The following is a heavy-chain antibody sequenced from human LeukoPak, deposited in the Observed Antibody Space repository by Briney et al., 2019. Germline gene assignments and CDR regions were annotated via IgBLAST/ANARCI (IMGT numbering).Heavy chain of an antibody. J-gene: IGHJ6*03. CDR3: ARGLLGNYGNFYYYMDV. D-gene: IGHD4-11*01. V-gene: IGHV4-39*01. Sequence: SETLSLTCTVSGGSISSSSYYWGWIRQPPGKGLEWIGNIYYSGSTYYNPSLKSRVTISVDTSKNQFSLKLTSVTAADTAVYYCARGLLGNYGNFYYYMDVWGKGTTVTVSS. CDR2: IYYSGST. CDR1: GGSISSSSYY.